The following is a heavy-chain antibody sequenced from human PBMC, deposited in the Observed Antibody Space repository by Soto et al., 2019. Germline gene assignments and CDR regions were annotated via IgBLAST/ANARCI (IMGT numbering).Heavy chain of an antibody. CDR1: GFTFSSYG. J-gene: IGHJ3*02. CDR2: IWYDGSKK. V-gene: IGHV3-33*01. CDR3: ARDRYAFDI. Sequence: GESLKISCAASGFTFSSYGMHWVRQAPGKGLEWVAVIWYDGSKKYYADSVKGRFTISRDNSKNTLYLQMNSLRAEDTAVYYCARDRYAFDIWGQGTMVTVSS.